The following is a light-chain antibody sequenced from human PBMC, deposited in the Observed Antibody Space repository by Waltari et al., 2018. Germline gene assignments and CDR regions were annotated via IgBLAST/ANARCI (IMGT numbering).Light chain of an antibody. CDR1: QSLSSRY. CDR2: GAS. CDR3: QQYDSTPYT. J-gene: IGKJ2*01. V-gene: IGKV3-20*01. Sequence: EIVLTQSPDTLSLSPGDRAALPCRASQSLSSRYLAWYQQKPGQAPRLLIYGASSRATGIPDRFSGSGSETDFTLTISRLEPEDFAVYYCQQYDSTPYTFGQGTKLEIK.